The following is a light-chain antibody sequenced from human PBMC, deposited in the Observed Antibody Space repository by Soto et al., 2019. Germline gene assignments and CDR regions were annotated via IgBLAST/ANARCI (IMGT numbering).Light chain of an antibody. CDR3: SSFTTSSTYV. CDR2: DVS. J-gene: IGLJ1*01. CDR1: SSDVGSYNG. Sequence: QSVLTQPPSVSGAPGQSVAISCTGTSSDVGSYNGVSWYQQPPGTAPKLMIYDVSNRPSGVPDRFAGSKSGNTASLTISGLPAEDEAHYYRSSFTTSSTYVFGTGTKLTVL. V-gene: IGLV2-18*02.